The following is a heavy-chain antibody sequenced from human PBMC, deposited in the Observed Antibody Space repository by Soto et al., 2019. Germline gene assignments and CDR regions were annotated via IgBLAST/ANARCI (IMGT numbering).Heavy chain of an antibody. CDR3: ARGPRAGGYYYYGMDV. J-gene: IGHJ6*02. CDR2: IYYSGST. CDR1: GGSISSYY. Sequence: QVQLQESGPGLVKPSETLSLTCTVSGGSISSYYWSWIRQPPGKGLEWIGYIYYSGSTNYNPSLKSRVTISVDTSKIKFSRTLSSVTAADTAVYYCARGPRAGGYYYYGMDVWGQGTTVTVS. D-gene: IGHD3-10*01. V-gene: IGHV4-59*01.